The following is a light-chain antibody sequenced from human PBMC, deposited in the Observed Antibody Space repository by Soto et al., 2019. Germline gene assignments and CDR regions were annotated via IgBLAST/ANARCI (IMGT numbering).Light chain of an antibody. Sequence: DIQMTRSPATMSASEGDRVGNTCRASQSISRWWTWYQQKPGKAPKLLIYEASSLESGVPSRLSGSGSGTEFTLTIGGLQPDDFATYYCQQFNSYPITCGQGTRLEIK. CDR2: EAS. J-gene: IGKJ5*01. CDR1: QSISRW. CDR3: QQFNSYPIT. V-gene: IGKV1-5*01.